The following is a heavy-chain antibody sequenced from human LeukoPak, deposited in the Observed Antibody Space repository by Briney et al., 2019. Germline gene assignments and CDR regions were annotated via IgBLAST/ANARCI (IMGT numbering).Heavy chain of an antibody. Sequence: GGPRRRPCTASGIPLRNAWTMGVPQSPGKALIWVGRFKSTTDGGTTDYAAPVKGRFKISREDSKTTLIVQLNSLKTEAPALYDCTSDHDTSSWTFIYWGQGTLVTVSS. CDR2: FKSTTDGGTT. J-gene: IGHJ4*02. V-gene: IGHV3-15*01. D-gene: IGHD6-13*01. CDR1: GIPLRNAW. CDR3: TSDHDTSSWTFIY.